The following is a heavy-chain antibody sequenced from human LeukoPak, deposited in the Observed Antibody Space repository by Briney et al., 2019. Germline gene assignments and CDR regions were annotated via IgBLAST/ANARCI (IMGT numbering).Heavy chain of an antibody. D-gene: IGHD5-24*01. CDR2: TYYRSKWYN. CDR3: ARGGQGDGYSADEAFDF. V-gene: IGHV6-1*01. Sequence: SQTLSLTCVISGDSVASNSTACNWIRQSPSRGLEWLGRTYYRSKWYNDYAVSVKSRITINPDTSKNQFSLQLNSVTPEDTAVYYCARGGQGDGYSADEAFDFWGQGTMVTVS. CDR1: GDSVASNSTA. J-gene: IGHJ3*01.